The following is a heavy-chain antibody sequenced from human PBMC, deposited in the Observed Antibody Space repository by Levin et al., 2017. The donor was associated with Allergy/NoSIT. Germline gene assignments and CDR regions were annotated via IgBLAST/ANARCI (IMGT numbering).Heavy chain of an antibody. J-gene: IGHJ4*02. D-gene: IGHD6-19*01. Sequence: GASLPLSFSSSCFTFNNYAMSWVRQAPGKGLEWVSAIINSGVGTYYADSVKGRFTISRDNSKNTMYLQMNSLRAEDTAVYFCAKDAIRGSDQPYYFDYWGQGTLVTASS. V-gene: IGHV3-23*01. CDR1: CFTFNNYA. CDR2: IINSGVGT. CDR3: AKDAIRGSDQPYYFDY.